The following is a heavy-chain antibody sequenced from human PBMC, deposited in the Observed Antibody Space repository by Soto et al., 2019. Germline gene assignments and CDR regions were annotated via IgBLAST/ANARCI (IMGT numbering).Heavy chain of an antibody. Sequence: PGGSLRLSCAASGFTFSSYSMHWVRQAPGKGLEWVAVISYDGSNKYYADSVKGRFTISRDNSKNTLYLQMNSLRAEDTAVYYCARDSLYYDFWSGYSSPPGSGGMDVWGQGTTVTVSS. CDR1: GFTFSSYS. V-gene: IGHV3-30-3*01. CDR3: ARDSLYYDFWSGYSSPPGSGGMDV. J-gene: IGHJ6*02. CDR2: ISYDGSNK. D-gene: IGHD3-3*01.